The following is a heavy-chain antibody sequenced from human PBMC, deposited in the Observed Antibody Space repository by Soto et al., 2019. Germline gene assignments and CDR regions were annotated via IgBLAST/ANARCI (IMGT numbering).Heavy chain of an antibody. D-gene: IGHD3-3*01. CDR2: IYYSGST. V-gene: IGHV4-39*01. CDR3: ARHRGGYDFWSGYSHYYYYMDV. CDR1: GGSISSSSYY. J-gene: IGHJ6*03. Sequence: SETLSLTCTVSGGSISSSSYYWGWIRQPPGKGLEWIGSIYYSGSTYYNPSLKSRVTISVDTSKNQFSLKLSSVTAADTAVYYCARHRGGYDFWSGYSHYYYYMDVWGKGTTVTVSS.